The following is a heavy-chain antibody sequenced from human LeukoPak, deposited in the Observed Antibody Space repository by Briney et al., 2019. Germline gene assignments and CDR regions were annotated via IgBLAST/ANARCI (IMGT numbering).Heavy chain of an antibody. CDR3: ARQSGAAVAVVY. Sequence: GESLKISCKGSGYNFTNYWIGWVCQMPGKGLEWMGIIYPGDSDTRHSPSFQGQVTISADKSISTAFLQWSSLKASDTAMYYCARQSGAAVAVVYWGQGTLVTVSS. D-gene: IGHD6-19*01. J-gene: IGHJ4*02. CDR1: GYNFTNYW. V-gene: IGHV5-51*01. CDR2: IYPGDSDT.